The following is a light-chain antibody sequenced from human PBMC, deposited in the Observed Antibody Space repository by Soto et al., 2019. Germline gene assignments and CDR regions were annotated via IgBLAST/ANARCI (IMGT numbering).Light chain of an antibody. V-gene: IGKV3D-15*01. CDR2: GAS. Sequence: EIMMTQSPATLSVSPGEGATLSCRASQGVSNNLAWYQQKPGQAPRLLIYGASTRATGIPARFIGRGSGTEFTLTISSLQSEDSAVYYCQQYNNWPLTFGGGTKVEIK. CDR1: QGVSNN. J-gene: IGKJ4*01. CDR3: QQYNNWPLT.